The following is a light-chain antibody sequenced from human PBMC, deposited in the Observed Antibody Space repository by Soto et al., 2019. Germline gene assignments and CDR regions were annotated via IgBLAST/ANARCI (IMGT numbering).Light chain of an antibody. J-gene: IGKJ2*01. CDR1: QSISSW. V-gene: IGKV1-5*03. Sequence: DIQMTQSPSTLSASVGDRVTITCRASQSISSWLAWYQQKPGKAPKLLIYKASSLVSRVPSRFSGSGSGTEFTLTISSLHPDDFATYYCQQYTSYSYTFGQGTKLEIK. CDR2: KAS. CDR3: QQYTSYSYT.